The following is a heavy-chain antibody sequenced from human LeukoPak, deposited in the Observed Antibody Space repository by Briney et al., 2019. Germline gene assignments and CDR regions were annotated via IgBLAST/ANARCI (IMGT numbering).Heavy chain of an antibody. CDR2: INPNSGGT. Sequence: ASVKVSCKASGYTFTGYYMHWVRQAPGQGLEWMGWINPNSGGTNYAQKFQGRVTMTTDTSTSTAYMELRSLRSDDTVVYYCARASKVPLASFDPWGQGTLVTVSS. CDR1: GYTFTGYY. D-gene: IGHD3-10*01. V-gene: IGHV1-2*02. J-gene: IGHJ5*02. CDR3: ARASKVPLASFDP.